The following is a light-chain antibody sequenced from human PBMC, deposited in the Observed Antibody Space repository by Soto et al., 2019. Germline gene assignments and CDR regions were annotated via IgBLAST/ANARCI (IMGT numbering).Light chain of an antibody. CDR1: QSVGSD. CDR3: QQYGNSAKT. J-gene: IGKJ1*01. Sequence: EIVLTQSPGTLSLSPGDRATLSCRASQSVGSDLAWYQQKPGQAPRLLIHSASSRATGIPDRFSGSGSGTDFTLTISRLEPEDFAVYHCQQYGNSAKTFGQGSKVEIK. V-gene: IGKV3-20*01. CDR2: SAS.